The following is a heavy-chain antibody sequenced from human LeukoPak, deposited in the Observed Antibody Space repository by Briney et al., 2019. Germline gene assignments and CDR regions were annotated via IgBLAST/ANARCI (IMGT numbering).Heavy chain of an antibody. CDR1: GFDFSGLA. Sequence: PGGSLRLSCAASGFDFSGLAMSWVRQAPGKGLEWVSGIGSDGSTHHAESVKGRFTISRDNAKNSLYLQMNSLRADDTAVYYCARAWEEGYNYGYWGQGTLVTVSS. CDR2: IGSDGST. J-gene: IGHJ4*02. D-gene: IGHD5-24*01. CDR3: ARAWEEGYNYGY. V-gene: IGHV3-23*01.